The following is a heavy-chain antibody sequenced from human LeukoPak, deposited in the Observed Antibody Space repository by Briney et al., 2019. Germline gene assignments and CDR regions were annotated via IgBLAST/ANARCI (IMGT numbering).Heavy chain of an antibody. CDR2: ISYDGSNK. V-gene: IGHV3-30*03. J-gene: IGHJ3*02. CDR1: GFTFSSYG. Sequence: GGSLRLSCAATGFTFSSYGMHWVRQAPGKGLEWVAVISYDGSNKYYADSVKGRFTISRDNSKNTLYLQMNSLRAEDTAVYYCARDSPYYYDSSGYHHAFDIWGQGTMVTVSS. D-gene: IGHD3-22*01. CDR3: ARDSPYYYDSSGYHHAFDI.